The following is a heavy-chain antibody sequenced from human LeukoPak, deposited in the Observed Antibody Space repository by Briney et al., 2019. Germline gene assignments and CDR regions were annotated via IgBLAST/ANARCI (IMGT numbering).Heavy chain of an antibody. CDR2: ISSSGTTI. D-gene: IGHD3-10*01. CDR3: AKVAKYYYGSETYYFFEQ. CDR1: GFTFNDYY. V-gene: IGHV3-11*04. Sequence: GGSLRLSCAASGFTFNDYYMTWIRQAPGKGLEWVSGISSSGTTIYYADSVKGRFTISRANARNSLELQMNSLRVEDTAVYYCAKVAKYYYGSETYYFFEQWGQGTPVTASS. J-gene: IGHJ4*02.